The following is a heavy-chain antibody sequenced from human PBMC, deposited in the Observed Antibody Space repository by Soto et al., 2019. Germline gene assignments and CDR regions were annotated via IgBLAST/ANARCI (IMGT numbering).Heavy chain of an antibody. CDR1: GGSISSHY. Sequence: QLQLQESGPGLVKPSETLSLTCTVSGGSISSHYWSWIRQPPGKGLEWIGYVYYSGSTNYNPSLKGRVAISVDTAQNQFSLKVSLVTAADTGVYYCARGAAGNLIPFDFWGQGTLVTVSS. CDR2: VYYSGST. CDR3: ARGAAGNLIPFDF. V-gene: IGHV4-59*11. J-gene: IGHJ4*02. D-gene: IGHD2-21*01.